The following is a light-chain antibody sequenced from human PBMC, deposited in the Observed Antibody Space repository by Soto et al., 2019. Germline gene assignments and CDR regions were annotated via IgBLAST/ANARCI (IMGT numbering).Light chain of an antibody. CDR2: DAS. CDR3: QQRSNRPPSIT. J-gene: IGKJ5*01. Sequence: EIVLTQSPATLSLSPGERATLSCRASQSVSSYLAWYQQKPGQAPRLLIYDASNRATGIPARFSGSGSGTDFTLPISSLEPEDFAVYYCQQRSNRPPSITFGQGTRLEIK. V-gene: IGKV3-11*01. CDR1: QSVSSY.